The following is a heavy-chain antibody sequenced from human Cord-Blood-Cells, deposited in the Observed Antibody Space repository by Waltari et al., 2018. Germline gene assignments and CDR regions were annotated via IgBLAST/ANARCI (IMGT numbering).Heavy chain of an antibody. V-gene: IGHV4-4*02. Sequence: QVQLQESGPGLVKPSGTLSLTCAVSGGSISSSKRWSWGRQPPGKGLEWIGEIYHSGSTNYNPSLKSRVTISVDKSKNQFSLKLSSVTAADTAVYYCACRSYYYDSSGYYYYFDYWGQGTLVTVSS. D-gene: IGHD3-22*01. CDR3: ACRSYYYDSSGYYYYFDY. CDR1: GGSISSSKR. CDR2: IYHSGST. J-gene: IGHJ4*02.